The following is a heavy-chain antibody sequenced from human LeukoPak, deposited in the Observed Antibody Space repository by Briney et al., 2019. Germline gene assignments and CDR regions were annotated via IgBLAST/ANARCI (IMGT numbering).Heavy chain of an antibody. CDR1: SGSISTSNYY. J-gene: IGHJ3*02. Sequence: SETLSLTCTVSSGSISTSNYYWGWVRQPPGKALEWIGNIFYSGSTYYSPSLKSRVTISLDTSRNQFSLKLNSVTAADTAVYYCARESYYDSSGYSHDAFDIWGQGTMVTVSS. CDR3: ARESYYDSSGYSHDAFDI. D-gene: IGHD3-22*01. CDR2: IFYSGST. V-gene: IGHV4-39*07.